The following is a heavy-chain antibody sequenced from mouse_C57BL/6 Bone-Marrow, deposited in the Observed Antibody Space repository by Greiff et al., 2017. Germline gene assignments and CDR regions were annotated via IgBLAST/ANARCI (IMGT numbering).Heavy chain of an antibody. CDR2: IDPSDSYT. D-gene: IGHD1-1*01. CDR3: ARGITTVVDPLFDY. CDR1: GYTFTSYW. J-gene: IGHJ2*01. Sequence: QVQLQQPGAELVKPGASVKLSCKASGYTFTSYWMQWVKQRPGQGLEWIGEIDPSDSYTNYNQKFKGKATLTVETSSSTAYMQLSSLTSEDSAVYYCARGITTVVDPLFDYWGQGTTLTVSS. V-gene: IGHV1-50*01.